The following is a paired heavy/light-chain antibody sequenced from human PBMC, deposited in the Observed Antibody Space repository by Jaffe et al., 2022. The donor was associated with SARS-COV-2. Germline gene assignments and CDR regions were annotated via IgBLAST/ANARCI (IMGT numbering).Heavy chain of an antibody. Sequence: QVQLQESGPGLVRPSQTLSLTCTVSGGSIISGSYYWSWIRQPAGKGLEWIGRIYSSGNTNHNSSLRSRVTMSVDTSKNQFSLKLSSVTAADTAVYYCATEARGYSYVTNWGQGTLVTVSS. CDR2: IYSSGNT. V-gene: IGHV4-61*02. J-gene: IGHJ4*02. D-gene: IGHD5-18*01. CDR1: GGSIISGSYY. CDR3: ATEARGYSYVTN.
Light chain of an antibody. CDR1: QSISTW. J-gene: IGKJ2*01. CDR2: KAS. V-gene: IGKV1-5*03. Sequence: DIQMTQSPSTLSASVGDRVTITCRASQSISTWLAWYQQKPGKAPKLLIYKASSLESGVPSRFSGSGSGTEFTLTISSLQPDDFATYYCQQYNSYYTFGQGTKLEI. CDR3: QQYNSYYT.